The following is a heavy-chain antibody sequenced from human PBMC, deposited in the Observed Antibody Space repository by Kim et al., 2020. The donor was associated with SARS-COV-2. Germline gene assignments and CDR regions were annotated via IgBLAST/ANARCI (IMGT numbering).Heavy chain of an antibody. CDR1: GGSISSSSYY. CDR3: ARDPGKCEYSSSWYLD. V-gene: IGHV4-39*07. D-gene: IGHD6-13*01. Sequence: SETLSLTCTVSGGSISSSSYYWGWIRQPPGKGLEWIGSIYYSGSTYYNPSLKSRVTISVDTSKNQFSLKVSSVTAADTAVYYCARDPGKCEYSSSWYLD. CDR2: IYYSGST. J-gene: IGHJ4*01.